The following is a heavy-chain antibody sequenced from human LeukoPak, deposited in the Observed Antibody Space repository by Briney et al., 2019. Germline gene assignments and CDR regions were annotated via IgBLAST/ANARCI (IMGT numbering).Heavy chain of an antibody. D-gene: IGHD3-10*01. CDR3: AKDFRYGSGSYYKNSAYDY. CDR2: ISGSGGST. Sequence: GGSLRLSCTVSGFSLSSYAMSWVRRAPGKGLEWVSTISGSGGSTYYADSVKGRFTISRDNSKNTLYLQMNSLRAEGTAVYYCAKDFRYGSGSYYKNSAYDYWGQGTLVTVSS. V-gene: IGHV3-23*01. CDR1: GFSLSSYA. J-gene: IGHJ4*02.